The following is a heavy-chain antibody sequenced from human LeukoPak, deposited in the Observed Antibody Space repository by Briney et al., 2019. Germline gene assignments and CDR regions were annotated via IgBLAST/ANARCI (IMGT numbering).Heavy chain of an antibody. CDR1: GYTFTSYY. CDR2: INPSGGST. J-gene: IGHJ4*02. D-gene: IGHD3-3*01. CDR3: ARPGEMYYDFWSGYYPLRY. V-gene: IGHV1-46*01. Sequence: GASVKVSCKASGYTFTSYYMHWVRQAPGQGLEWMGIINPSGGSTSYAQKFQGRVTMTRDTSTSTVYMELSSLRSEDTAVYYCARPGEMYYDFWSGYYPLRYWGQGTLVTVSS.